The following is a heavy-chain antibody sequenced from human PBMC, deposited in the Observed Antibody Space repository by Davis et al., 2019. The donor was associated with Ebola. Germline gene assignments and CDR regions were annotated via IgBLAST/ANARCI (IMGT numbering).Heavy chain of an antibody. V-gene: IGHV4-59*01. J-gene: IGHJ6*02. CDR3: AREGRIAARHYERMEYYYYGMDV. Sequence: MPSETLSPTCTVSGGSISSYYWSCIRQPPGKGLEWIGYIYYSGSTHYNPSLKSRVTTSVDTSKNQFSLSLSAVTAADTAVYYCAREGRIAARHYERMEYYYYGMDVWGQGTTVTVSS. D-gene: IGHD6-6*01. CDR1: GGSISSYY. CDR2: IYYSGST.